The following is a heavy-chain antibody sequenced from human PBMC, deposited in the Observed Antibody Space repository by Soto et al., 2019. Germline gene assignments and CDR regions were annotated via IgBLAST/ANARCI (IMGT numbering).Heavy chain of an antibody. Sequence: PGGPLRLSCSASGVTVSGDYVSWVRQAPGKGLECVSVIHFGGNTYYADSVKGRFTVSRDNSKNTLYLQMNSLRVEDTAIYFCTKVSPQWLVHDYWGQGTLVTVSS. V-gene: IGHV3-53*01. CDR1: GVTVSGDY. CDR3: TKVSPQWLVHDY. D-gene: IGHD6-19*01. CDR2: IHFGGNT. J-gene: IGHJ4*02.